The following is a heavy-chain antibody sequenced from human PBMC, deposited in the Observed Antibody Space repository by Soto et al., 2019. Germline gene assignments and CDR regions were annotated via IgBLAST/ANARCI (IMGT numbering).Heavy chain of an antibody. Sequence: QVQLVQSGAEVKKPGSSVKVSCKASGGTFSSYTISWVRQAPGQGLEWMGRIIPILGIANYAQKFQGRVTITADKSTSTADMELSSLRSEDTAVYYCARDKSPYYFDYWGQGTLVTVSS. V-gene: IGHV1-69*08. J-gene: IGHJ4*02. CDR3: ARDKSPYYFDY. CDR1: GGTFSSYT. CDR2: IIPILGIA.